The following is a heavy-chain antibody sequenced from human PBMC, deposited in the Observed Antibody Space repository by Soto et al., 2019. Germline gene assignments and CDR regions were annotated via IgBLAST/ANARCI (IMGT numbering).Heavy chain of an antibody. V-gene: IGHV3-23*01. CDR3: ARGSTDSYPGSRIFDF. Sequence: GGSLRLSCVASGLTFGTRAMSWVRQAPGEGLQWVSTITDTGGDAKYADSVRGRFVISRDNSKKTLYLQMTSLTAEDSAMYFCARGSTDSYPGSRIFDFWGRGTLVTVS. D-gene: IGHD3-10*01. J-gene: IGHJ4*02. CDR1: GLTFGTRA. CDR2: ITDTGGDA.